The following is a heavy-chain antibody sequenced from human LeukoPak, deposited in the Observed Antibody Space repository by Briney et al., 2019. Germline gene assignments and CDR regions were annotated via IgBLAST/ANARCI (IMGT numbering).Heavy chain of an antibody. J-gene: IGHJ4*02. V-gene: IGHV3-49*03. Sequence: GSLRPFCSTFGFNFANYCLSWFRPAPGAGPEWVGFLRSTVHGGPAEYAASVEGRFIISRDDSKSIAYLQMNSLKTEDTAVYYCTRAGGYDFWIDYWGQGTLVTVSS. CDR3: TRAGGYDFWIDY. CDR1: GFNFANYC. CDR2: LRSTVHGGPA. D-gene: IGHD3-3*01.